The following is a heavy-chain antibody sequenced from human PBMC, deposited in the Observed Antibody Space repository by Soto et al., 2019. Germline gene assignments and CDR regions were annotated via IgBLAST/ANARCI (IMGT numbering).Heavy chain of an antibody. CDR1: GFTFSNFA. CDR2: ISGSGGGT. V-gene: IGHV3-23*01. Sequence: VGSLRLSCAASGFTFSNFAMSWVRQAPGKGLEWVSGISGSGGGTYYADSVKGRFTISRDNSKTTLFLQMNSLRAEDTAQYYCAKLLAYYYYDMHVWGQGTTVTVSS. D-gene: IGHD2-21*01. J-gene: IGHJ6*02. CDR3: AKLLAYYYYDMHV.